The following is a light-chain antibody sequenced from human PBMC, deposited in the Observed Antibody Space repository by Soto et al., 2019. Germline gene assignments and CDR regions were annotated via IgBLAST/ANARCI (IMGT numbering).Light chain of an antibody. J-gene: IGLJ7*01. V-gene: IGLV2-23*02. Sequence: QSALTQPASVSGSPGHSITISCTGTSSDVGSYNLFSWYHQHPTKAPKLMIYQVSERPSGGSNRFSGSKSDNTASLTISGLQAEDEADYYCCSYAGSSTLAVFGGGTQLTVL. CDR1: SSDVGSYNL. CDR2: QVS. CDR3: CSYAGSSTLAV.